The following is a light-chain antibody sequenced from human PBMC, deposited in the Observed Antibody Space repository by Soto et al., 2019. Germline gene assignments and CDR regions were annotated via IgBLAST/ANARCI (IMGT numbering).Light chain of an antibody. J-gene: IGKJ5*01. CDR1: QRVSSSS. Sequence: EIVLTQSPGTLSLSPGERATLSCRASQRVSSSSLAWYQQKPGQAPRLLIYGASSSATDIPDRFSGSGSGTDFTSTNTRPQPEDWAEDWYQHDGDSPITFGRGTRLEIK. CDR3: QHDGDSPIT. V-gene: IGKV3-20*01. CDR2: GAS.